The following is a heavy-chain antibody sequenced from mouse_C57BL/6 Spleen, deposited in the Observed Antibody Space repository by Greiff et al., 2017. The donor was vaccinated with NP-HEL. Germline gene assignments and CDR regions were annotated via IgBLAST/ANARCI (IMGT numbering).Heavy chain of an antibody. CDR3: ARGVDYYGSSYRYFDV. J-gene: IGHJ1*03. Sequence: EVKLMESGGGLVKPGGSLKLSCAASGFTFSSYAMSWVRQTPEKRLEWVATISDGGSYTYYPDNVKGRFTISRDNAKNNLYLQMSHLKSEDTAMYYCARGVDYYGSSYRYFDVWGTGTTVTVSS. V-gene: IGHV5-4*03. CDR2: ISDGGSYT. D-gene: IGHD1-1*01. CDR1: GFTFSSYA.